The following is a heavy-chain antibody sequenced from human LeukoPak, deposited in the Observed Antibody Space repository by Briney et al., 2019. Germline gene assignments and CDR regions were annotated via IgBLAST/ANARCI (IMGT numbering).Heavy chain of an antibody. CDR1: AFTISGYW. CDR3: AKDLQTIAARTSFDY. CDR2: ISYDGSNK. V-gene: IGHV3-30*18. D-gene: IGHD6-6*01. Sequence: GGSLRLSCAASAFTISGYWMNWVRQAPGKGLEWVAVISYDGSNKYYADSVKGRFTISRDNSKNTLYLQMNSLRAEDTAVYYCAKDLQTIAARTSFDYWGQGTLVTVSS. J-gene: IGHJ4*02.